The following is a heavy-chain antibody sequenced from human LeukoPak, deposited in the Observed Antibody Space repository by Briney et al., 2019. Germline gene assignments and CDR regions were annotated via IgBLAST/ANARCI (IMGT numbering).Heavy chain of an antibody. CDR3: ARTYQLLYDDAFDI. Sequence: PGGSLRLSCAASGFTFNSYAMNWVRQAPGKGLEWVSYISSSSSTIYYADSVKGRFTISRDNAKNSLYLQMNSLRAEDTAMYYCARTYQLLYDDAFDIWGQGTMVTVSS. CDR1: GFTFNSYA. J-gene: IGHJ3*02. D-gene: IGHD2-2*02. CDR2: ISSSSSTI. V-gene: IGHV3-48*01.